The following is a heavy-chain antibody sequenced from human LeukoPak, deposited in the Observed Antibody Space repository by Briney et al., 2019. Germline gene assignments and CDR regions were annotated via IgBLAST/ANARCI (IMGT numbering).Heavy chain of an antibody. Sequence: ASVKVSCEASGYTFTGYYMHWVRQAPGQGLEWMGWINPNSGGTNYAQKFQGRVTMTRDTSISTAYMELSRLRSDDTAVYYCARDRAKGYYYDSSGYYVGRDLFDYWGQGTLVTVSS. CDR2: INPNSGGT. CDR3: ARDRAKGYYYDSSGYYVGRDLFDY. D-gene: IGHD3-22*01. J-gene: IGHJ4*02. V-gene: IGHV1-2*02. CDR1: GYTFTGYY.